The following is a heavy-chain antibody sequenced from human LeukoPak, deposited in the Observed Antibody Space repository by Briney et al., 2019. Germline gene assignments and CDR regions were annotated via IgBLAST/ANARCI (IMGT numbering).Heavy chain of an antibody. J-gene: IGHJ4*02. CDR1: GFTFSSYS. CDR2: ISSSSSHI. D-gene: IGHD2-2*01. CDR3: ARDSSVVPAVTFDY. Sequence: GGTLRLSCAASGFTFSSYSMNWVHQAPGKGLEWVSSISSSSSHIYYADSVKGRFTISRDNAKNSLYLQMNSLRAEDTAVYYCARDSSVVPAVTFDYWGQGTLVTVSS. V-gene: IGHV3-21*01.